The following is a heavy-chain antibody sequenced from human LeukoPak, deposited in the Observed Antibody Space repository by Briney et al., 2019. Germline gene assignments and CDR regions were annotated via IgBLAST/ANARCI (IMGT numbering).Heavy chain of an antibody. Sequence: GGSLRLSCAASGFTFSSYAMHWVRQAPGKGLEWVAVISYDGSNKYYADSVKGRFTISRDNSKNTLYLQMNSLRAEDTAVYYCARDYGGSSSLGYWGQGTLVTVSS. V-gene: IGHV3-30-3*01. J-gene: IGHJ4*02. CDR2: ISYDGSNK. CDR3: ARDYGGSSSLGY. D-gene: IGHD6-6*01. CDR1: GFTFSSYA.